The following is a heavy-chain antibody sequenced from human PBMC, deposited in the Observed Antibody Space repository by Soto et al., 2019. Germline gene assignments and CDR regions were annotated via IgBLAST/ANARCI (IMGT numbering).Heavy chain of an antibody. CDR2: ISAYNGNT. CDR1: GYTFTSYG. D-gene: IGHD3-22*01. V-gene: IGHV1-18*01. J-gene: IGHJ6*02. CDR3: ARDSYYDSSGYPYYYYGMDV. Sequence: QVQLVQSGAEVKKPGASVKVSCKASGYTFTSYGISWVRQAPGQGLEWMGWISAYNGNTNYAQKLQGRVTMTTDTSTSTAYMELRSLRSDDTAVYYCARDSYYDSSGYPYYYYGMDVWGQGTTVTVSS.